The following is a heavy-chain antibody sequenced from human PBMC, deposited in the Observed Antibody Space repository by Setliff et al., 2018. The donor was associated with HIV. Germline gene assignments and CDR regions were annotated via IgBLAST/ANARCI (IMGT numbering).Heavy chain of an antibody. V-gene: IGHV4-59*01. CDR3: ARSEGIAWFDP. J-gene: IGHJ5*02. CDR1: GGSISSYY. D-gene: IGHD3-3*01. CDR2: IYYSGST. Sequence: LTCTVSGGSISSYYWSWIRQPPGKGLEWIGYIYYSGSTNYNPSLKSRVTISVDTSKNQFSLKLSSVTAADTAVYYCARSEGIAWFDPWGQGTLVTVSS.